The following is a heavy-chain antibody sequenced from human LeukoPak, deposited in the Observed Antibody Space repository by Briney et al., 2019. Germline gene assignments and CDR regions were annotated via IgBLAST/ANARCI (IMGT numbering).Heavy chain of an antibody. CDR1: GFTFSSYG. J-gene: IGHJ6*02. D-gene: IGHD3-16*01. V-gene: IGHV3-7*03. Sequence: PRRSLRLSCAASGFTFSSYGMHWVRQAPGKGLEWVASINHNGNVNYYVDSVKGRFTISRDNAKNSLYLQMSNLRAEDTAVYFCARGGGLDVWGQGATVTVSS. CDR2: INHNGNVN. CDR3: ARGGGLDV.